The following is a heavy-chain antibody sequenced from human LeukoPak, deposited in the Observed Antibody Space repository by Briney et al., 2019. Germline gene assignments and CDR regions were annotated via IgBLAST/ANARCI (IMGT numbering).Heavy chain of an antibody. V-gene: IGHV1-69*04. CDR1: GGTFSKNA. D-gene: IGHD2-2*02. CDR3: ARIKAVGVPVAIDAYYDYAMDV. CDR2: IIPMVGIV. Sequence: ASVKVSCKASGGTFSKNAISWVRQAPGQGLEWMGRIIPMVGIVNYAQKFQGRVTITADTSTNTAYMDLSSLRSEDTAVYYCARIKAVGVPVAIDAYYDYAMDVWGQGTTAAVSS. J-gene: IGHJ6*02.